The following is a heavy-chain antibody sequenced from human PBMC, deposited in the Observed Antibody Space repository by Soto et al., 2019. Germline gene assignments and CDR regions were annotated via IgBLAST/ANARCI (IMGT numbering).Heavy chain of an antibody. Sequence: SETLSLTCTVSGASITSSSYWSWIRQPAGKGLEWIGRFSLSGTTNYNPSLRSRVTMSADVSKNQFSLRLTSVTAADTALYYCARGMTPPGAPAWYYFDSWGQGTLVTVSS. CDR1: GASITSSSY. D-gene: IGHD2-8*02. CDR3: ARGMTPPGAPAWYYFDS. J-gene: IGHJ4*02. CDR2: FSLSGTT. V-gene: IGHV4-4*07.